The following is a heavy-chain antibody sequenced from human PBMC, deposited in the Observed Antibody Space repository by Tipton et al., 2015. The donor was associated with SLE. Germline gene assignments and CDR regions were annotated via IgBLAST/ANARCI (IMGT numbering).Heavy chain of an antibody. D-gene: IGHD3-10*01. V-gene: IGHV4-34*01. J-gene: IGHJ4*02. CDR3: AGVGGLHSGLYYFDY. Sequence: TLSLTCAVYGGSFSGYYWSWIRQPPGKGLEWIGEINHSGSTNYNPSLKSRVTISVDTSKNQFSLKLSSVTAADTAVYYCAGVGGLHSGLYYFDYWGQGTLVTVSS. CDR2: INHSGST. CDR1: GGSFSGYY.